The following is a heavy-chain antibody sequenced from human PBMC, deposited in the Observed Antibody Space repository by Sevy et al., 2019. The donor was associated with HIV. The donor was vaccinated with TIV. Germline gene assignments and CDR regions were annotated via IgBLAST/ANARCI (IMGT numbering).Heavy chain of an antibody. V-gene: IGHV3-23*01. D-gene: IGHD3-3*01. Sequence: GGSLRLSCAAAGFNFNNYAMTWVRQAPGKGLEWVSGISFSGSKTYYAESVKGRFCISRDPSKNTLYLQMNNVRVEDTGVYFCAKTPFMDFWNDYYSFYFDFWGQGTLVTVSS. CDR3: AKTPFMDFWNDYYSFYFDF. J-gene: IGHJ4*02. CDR2: ISFSGSKT. CDR1: GFNFNNYA.